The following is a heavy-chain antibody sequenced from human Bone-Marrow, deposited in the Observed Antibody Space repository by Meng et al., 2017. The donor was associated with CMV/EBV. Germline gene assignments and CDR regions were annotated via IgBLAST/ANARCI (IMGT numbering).Heavy chain of an antibody. CDR1: GFTFSIYW. CDR2: INEDGTEN. Sequence: ETLSLTCAASGFTFSIYWMSWVRQAPGKGLEWVANINEDGTENNYADSVKGRFTIFRDNGKSSLHLQMNSLRVEDTAVYYCASGSRTASHPWGQGTLVTVSS. D-gene: IGHD1-1*01. J-gene: IGHJ5*02. CDR3: ASGSRTASHP. V-gene: IGHV3-7*01.